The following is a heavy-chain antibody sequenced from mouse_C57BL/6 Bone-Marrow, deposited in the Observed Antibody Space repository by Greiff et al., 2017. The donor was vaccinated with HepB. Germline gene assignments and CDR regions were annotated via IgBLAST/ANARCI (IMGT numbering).Heavy chain of an antibody. CDR2: INPNNGGT. Sequence: EVQLQQSGPELVKPGASVKISCKASGYTFTDYYMNWVKQSHGKSLEWIGDINPNNGGTSYNQKFKGKATLTVDKSSSTAYMELRSLTSEDSAVYYCARGAYYYGSSGDWYFDVWGTGTTVTVSS. CDR3: ARGAYYYGSSGDWYFDV. CDR1: GYTFTDYY. V-gene: IGHV1-26*01. J-gene: IGHJ1*03. D-gene: IGHD1-1*01.